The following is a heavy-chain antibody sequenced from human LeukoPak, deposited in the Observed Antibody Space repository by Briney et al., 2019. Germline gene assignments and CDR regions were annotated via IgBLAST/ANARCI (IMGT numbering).Heavy chain of an antibody. CDR1: GFTFDTHA. J-gene: IGHJ4*02. CDR3: DPHDSASQF. D-gene: IGHD6-6*01. V-gene: IGHV3-30*04. Sequence: PGGSLRLSCATSGFTFDTHAMNWVRQAPGKGLEWVAFISSDGRIQYYAYSVKGRFTISRDNSKNTLFLQMNGLRDEDTAVYYCDPHDSASQFWGQGTLVTVSS. CDR2: ISSDGRIQ.